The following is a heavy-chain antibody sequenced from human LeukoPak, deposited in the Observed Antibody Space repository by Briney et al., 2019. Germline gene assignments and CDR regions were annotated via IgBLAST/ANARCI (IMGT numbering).Heavy chain of an antibody. V-gene: IGHV3-7*01. D-gene: IGHD3-3*01. J-gene: IGHJ4*02. CDR3: ASFEDFWSGYLDY. CDR2: IKQDGSEK. CDR1: GFPFSSYW. Sequence: GGSLRLSCVASGFPFSSYWMTWVRQAPGKGLEWVANIKQDGSEKYYVDSVKGRFTISRDNAKNSLYLQMNSLRAEDTAVYYCASFEDFWSGYLDYWGQGTLVTVSS.